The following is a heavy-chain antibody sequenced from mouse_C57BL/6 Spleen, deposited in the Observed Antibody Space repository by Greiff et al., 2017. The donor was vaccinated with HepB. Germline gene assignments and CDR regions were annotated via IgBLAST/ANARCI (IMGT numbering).Heavy chain of an antibody. V-gene: IGHV3-6*01. CDR2: ISYDGSN. J-gene: IGHJ3*01. CDR1: GYSITSGYY. CDR3: AKEWG. Sequence: DVQLQESGPGLVKPSQSLSLTCSVTGYSITSGYYWNWIRQFPGNKLEWMGYISYDGSNNYNPSLKNRISITRDTSKNQFFLKLNSVTTEDTATYYCAKEWGWGPGGLVSVSA.